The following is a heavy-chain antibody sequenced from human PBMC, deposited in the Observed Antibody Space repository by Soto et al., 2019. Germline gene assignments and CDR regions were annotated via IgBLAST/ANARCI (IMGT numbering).Heavy chain of an antibody. Sequence: QLQLQESGSGLVKPSQTLSLTCAVSGGSISSGGYSWSWIRQPPGKGLEWIGYIYHSGSTYYNPPLKRRGTTAVDSAKNQFSLKLSSVTAADTAVYSCARGPPFYWGQGTLVTVSS. V-gene: IGHV4-30-2*01. CDR3: ARGPPFY. CDR2: IYHSGST. J-gene: IGHJ4*02. CDR1: GGSISSGGYS.